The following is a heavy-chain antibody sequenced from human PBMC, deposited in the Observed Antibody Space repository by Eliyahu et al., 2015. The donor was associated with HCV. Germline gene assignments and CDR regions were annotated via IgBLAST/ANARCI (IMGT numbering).Heavy chain of an antibody. CDR1: GFTFSXYX. CDR2: ISYDGSNK. J-gene: IGHJ6*02. CDR3: ARDSGGSCYSGCYYYGMDV. Sequence: QVQLVESGGGVVQPGRSLRLSCAAXGFTFSXYXMXWXRQAPGKGLEWVAVISYDGSNKYYADSVKGRFTISRDNSKNTLYLQMNSLRAEDTAVYYCARDSGGSCYSGCYYYGMDVWGQGTTVTVSS. V-gene: IGHV3-30-3*01. D-gene: IGHD2-15*01.